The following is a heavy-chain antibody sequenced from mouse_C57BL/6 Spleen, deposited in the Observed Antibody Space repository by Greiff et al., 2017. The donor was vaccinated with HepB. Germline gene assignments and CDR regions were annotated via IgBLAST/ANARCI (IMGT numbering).Heavy chain of an antibody. D-gene: IGHD1-1*01. Sequence: LKESGPELVKPGASVKIPCKASGYTFTDYNMDWVKQSHGKSLEWIGDINPNNGGTIYNQKFKGKATLTVDKSSSTAYMELRSLTSEDTAVYYCARAPLYYGSPYAMDYWGQGTSVTVSS. CDR3: ARAPLYYGSPYAMDY. J-gene: IGHJ4*01. CDR1: GYTFTDYN. V-gene: IGHV1-18*01. CDR2: INPNNGGT.